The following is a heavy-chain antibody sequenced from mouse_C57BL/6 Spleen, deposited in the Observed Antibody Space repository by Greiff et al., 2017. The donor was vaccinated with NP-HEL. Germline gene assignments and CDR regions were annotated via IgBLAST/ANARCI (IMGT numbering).Heavy chain of an antibody. CDR3: ARGGLIGGDYYAMDY. CDR1: GYTFTDYY. CDR2: INPNNGGT. V-gene: IGHV1-26*01. D-gene: IGHD2-14*01. J-gene: IGHJ4*01. Sequence: EVQLQQSGPELVKPGASVKISCKASGYTFTDYYMNWVKQSHGKSLEWIGDINPNNGGTSYNQKFKGKATLTVDKSSSTAYMELRSLTSEDSAVYYCARGGLIGGDYYAMDYWGQRTSVTVSS.